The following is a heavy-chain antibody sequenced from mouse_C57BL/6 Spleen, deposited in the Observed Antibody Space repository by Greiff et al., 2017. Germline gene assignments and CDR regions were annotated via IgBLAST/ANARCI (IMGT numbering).Heavy chain of an antibody. V-gene: IGHV1-64*01. J-gene: IGHJ4*01. CDR3: ARERMITTGYAMDY. D-gene: IGHD2-4*01. Sequence: VQLQQPGAELVKPGASVKLSCKASGYTFTSYWMHWVKQRPGQGLEWIGMIHPNSGSTNYTEKFKSQATLTVDKSSSTAYMQLSRLTSEYSAVYYCARERMITTGYAMDYWGQGTSVTVSS. CDR2: IHPNSGST. CDR1: GYTFTSYW.